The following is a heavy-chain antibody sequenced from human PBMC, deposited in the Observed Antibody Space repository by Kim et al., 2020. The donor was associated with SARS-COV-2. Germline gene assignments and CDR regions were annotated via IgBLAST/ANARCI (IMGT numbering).Heavy chain of an antibody. CDR2: IYYSGST. Sequence: SETLSLTCTVSGGSISSSSYYWGWIRQPPGKGLEWIGSIYYSGSTYYNPSLKSRVTISVDTSKNQFSLKLSSVTAADTAVYYCGRGGAAALDIWGQGTMVTVSS. D-gene: IGHD6-13*01. CDR3: GRGGAAALDI. CDR1: GGSISSSSYY. V-gene: IGHV4-39*01. J-gene: IGHJ3*02.